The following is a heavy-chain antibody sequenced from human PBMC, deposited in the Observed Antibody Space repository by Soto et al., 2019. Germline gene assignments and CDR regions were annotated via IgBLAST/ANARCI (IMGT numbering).Heavy chain of an antibody. CDR3: AKAYYDSSGYPLDYFDY. Sequence: GSLRLSCAASGFTFSSYGMHWVRQAPGKGLEWVAVISYDGSNKYYADSVKGRFTISRDNSKNTLYLQMNSLRAEDTAVYYCAKAYYDSSGYPLDYFDYWGQGTLVTVSS. CDR2: ISYDGSNK. D-gene: IGHD3-22*01. V-gene: IGHV3-30*18. J-gene: IGHJ4*02. CDR1: GFTFSSYG.